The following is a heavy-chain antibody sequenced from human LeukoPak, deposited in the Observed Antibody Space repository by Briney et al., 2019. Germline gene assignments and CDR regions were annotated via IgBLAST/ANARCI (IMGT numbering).Heavy chain of an antibody. CDR2: ISGSGGTT. CDR1: GFTFSSYA. J-gene: IGHJ4*02. D-gene: IGHD5-12*01. V-gene: IGHV3-23*01. Sequence: GGSLRLSCATSGFTFSSYAVSWVRQAPGKGLEWVSSISGSGGTTYYADSVKGRFTISRDNSKNTLYLQMNSLRAEDTAVYYCAKDPYRASSGLVDYWGQGTLVTVSS. CDR3: AKDPYRASSGLVDY.